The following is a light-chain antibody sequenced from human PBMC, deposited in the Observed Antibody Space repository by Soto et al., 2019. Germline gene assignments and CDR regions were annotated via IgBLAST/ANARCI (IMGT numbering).Light chain of an antibody. V-gene: IGKV1-5*01. J-gene: IGKJ1*01. Sequence: DIQMSQSPSTLSASVGDRVTITCWASQTISNWLAWYQHRPGKAPRLLIYGASNLESGAPSRFSGSGSGTEFTLTISSLQPDDFATYYCQQYKTSSRVFGQGTKVDIK. CDR3: QQYKTSSRV. CDR2: GAS. CDR1: QTISNW.